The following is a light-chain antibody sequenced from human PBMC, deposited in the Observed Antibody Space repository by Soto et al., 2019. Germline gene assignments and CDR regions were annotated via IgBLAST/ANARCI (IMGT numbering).Light chain of an antibody. CDR3: QQYGTSPRT. Sequence: VLTQSPGILYLSPGERATLSCRASQSVINNYLAWYQQKPGQAPKLLISGAYSRASGLPDRFSGSGCGTDFTLTINGLEPEDFAVYYCQQYGTSPRTFGQGTKVEIK. CDR2: GAY. CDR1: QSVINNY. J-gene: IGKJ1*01. V-gene: IGKV3-20*01.